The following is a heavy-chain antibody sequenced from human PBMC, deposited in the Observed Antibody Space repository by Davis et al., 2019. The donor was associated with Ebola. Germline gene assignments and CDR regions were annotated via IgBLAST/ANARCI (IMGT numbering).Heavy chain of an antibody. J-gene: IGHJ5*01. V-gene: IGHV3-23*01. Sequence: GESLKISCAASGFTFSSYPMTWVRQAPGKGLEWVSVISGSGGSSYYADSVKGRFTMSRDNPKNTLFLQMNSLRPEDTGVYYCGKAYMSNGYYRTSWFDSWGQGSLVTVSS. D-gene: IGHD3-9*01. CDR2: ISGSGGSS. CDR3: GKAYMSNGYYRTSWFDS. CDR1: GFTFSSYP.